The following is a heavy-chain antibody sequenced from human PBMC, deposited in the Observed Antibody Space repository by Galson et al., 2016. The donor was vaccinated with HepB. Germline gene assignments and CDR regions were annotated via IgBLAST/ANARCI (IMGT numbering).Heavy chain of an antibody. CDR2: MFTRDSDI. V-gene: IGHV5-51*01. CDR3: LRRKGVYCGGNCYAFDA. CDR1: GYIFTNFW. Sequence: QSGAEVKKPGDSLRTSCKISGYIFTNFWVGWVRQMPGKGLEGMGIMFTRDSDIPYNPTFPGQVTMSAARSIDTAYLPLTSLQASDTATYYCLRRKGVYCGGNCYAFDAWGQGTQVTVSS. D-gene: IGHD2-21*02. J-gene: IGHJ3*01.